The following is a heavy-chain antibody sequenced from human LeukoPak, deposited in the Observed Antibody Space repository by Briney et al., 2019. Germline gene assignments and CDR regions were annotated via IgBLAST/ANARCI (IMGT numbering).Heavy chain of an antibody. CDR2: IMPMFATT. V-gene: IGHV1-69*06. D-gene: IGHD2-2*02. J-gene: IGHJ4*02. CDR1: GGIFSTYA. CDR3: ARGVRFVADCPSSTCYTPDF. Sequence: SVTVSCTASGGIFSTYAISWVRQAPGQGLEWMGGIMPMFATTNYAQRFQDRVTITADKATTTAYMELSSLTPEDTAIYYCARGVRFVADCPSSTCYTPDFWGQGALVTVSS.